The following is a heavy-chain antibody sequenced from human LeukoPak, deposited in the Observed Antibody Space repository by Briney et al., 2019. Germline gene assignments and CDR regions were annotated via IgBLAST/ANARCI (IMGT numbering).Heavy chain of an antibody. Sequence: PGGSLRLSCAASRFTFSTYGIHWVRQAPGKGLEWVAVIWYDGSNKYYADSVKGRFTISRDNSKNTLYLQMNSLRAEDTAVYYCARDSWYYGLLDSWGQGTLVTVSS. J-gene: IGHJ4*02. CDR3: ARDSWYYGLLDS. CDR1: RFTFSTYG. CDR2: IWYDGSNK. D-gene: IGHD6-13*01. V-gene: IGHV3-33*01.